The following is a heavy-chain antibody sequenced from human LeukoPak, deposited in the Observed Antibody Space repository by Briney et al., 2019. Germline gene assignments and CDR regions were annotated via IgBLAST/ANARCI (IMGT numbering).Heavy chain of an antibody. CDR3: AKFRDSGQASWGPFDY. V-gene: IGHV3-23*01. CDR2: MSGSGGST. CDR1: GFTFSSYA. J-gene: IGHJ4*02. D-gene: IGHD6-19*01. Sequence: GGSLRLSCAASGFTFSSYAMSWVRQAPGQGLEWVSAMSGSGGSTYFADSVKGRFTISRDKSKTTLYLHMNSLRAEDTAVYYCAKFRDSGQASWGPFDYWGQGTLVTGSS.